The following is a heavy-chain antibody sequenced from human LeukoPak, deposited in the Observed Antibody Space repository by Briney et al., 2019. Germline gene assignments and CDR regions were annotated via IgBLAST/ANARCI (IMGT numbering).Heavy chain of an antibody. Sequence: TPSETLSLTCAVYGGSSSGYYGSWIRQPPGGGLEWMGEIKQSGSTNYNPSRKSRVTIAVDTSKSHFSLKLSCVTGADTAVYYCARAGPHYAILTRYSKGRSYYYYSTDAWGKGTPVTVSS. D-gene: IGHD3-9*01. CDR2: IKQSGST. V-gene: IGHV4-34*01. CDR1: GGSSSGYY. J-gene: IGHJ6*03. CDR3: ARAGPHYAILTRYSKGRSYYYYSTDA.